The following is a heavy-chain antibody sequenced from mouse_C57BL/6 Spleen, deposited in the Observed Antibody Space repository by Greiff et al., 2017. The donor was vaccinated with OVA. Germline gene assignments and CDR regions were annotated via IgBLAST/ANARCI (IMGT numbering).Heavy chain of an antibody. J-gene: IGHJ2*01. CDR3: ARRDFHFDD. CDR2: ISSGSSTI. V-gene: IGHV5-17*01. Sequence: EVHLVESGGGLVKPGGSLKLSCAASGFTFSDYGMHWVRQAPEKGLEWVAYISSGSSTIYYADTVKGRFTISRDNAKNTLFLQMTSLRSEDTAMYYCARRDFHFDDWGQGTTLTVSS. CDR1: GFTFSDYG. D-gene: IGHD3-3*01.